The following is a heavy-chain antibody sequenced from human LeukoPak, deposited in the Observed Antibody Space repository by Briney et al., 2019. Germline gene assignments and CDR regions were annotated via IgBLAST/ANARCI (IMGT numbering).Heavy chain of an antibody. CDR1: GGSISSYC. D-gene: IGHD1-26*01. J-gene: IGHJ4*02. V-gene: IGHV4-59*08. CDR2: IYYSGST. Sequence: SETLSLTCTVSGGSISSYCWSWIRQPPGKGLEWIGYIYYSGSTNYNPSLKSRVTISVDTSKNQFSLKLSSVTAADTAVYYCARLARGELLFTNWGQGTLVTVSS. CDR3: ARLARGELLFTN.